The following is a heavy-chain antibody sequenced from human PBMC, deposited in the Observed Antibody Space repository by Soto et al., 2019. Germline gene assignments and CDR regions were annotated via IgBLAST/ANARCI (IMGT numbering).Heavy chain of an antibody. D-gene: IGHD1-26*01. CDR3: ARDGVGATTFYGYFDY. Sequence: PGGSLRLSCAASGFRFSGFGMHWVRQAPGKGLEWVAILRYDGSNKYYADSVKGRFTISRDNSQNTLYLQMDSLRVEDTAVYYCARDGVGATTFYGYFDYWGQRILVTVSS. V-gene: IGHV3-30*02. J-gene: IGHJ4*02. CDR1: GFRFSGFG. CDR2: LRYDGSNK.